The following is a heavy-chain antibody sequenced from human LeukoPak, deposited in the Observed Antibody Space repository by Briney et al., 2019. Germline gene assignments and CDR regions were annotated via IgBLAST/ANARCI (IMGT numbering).Heavy chain of an antibody. J-gene: IGHJ6*02. V-gene: IGHV3-30*18. Sequence: PGRSLRLSCAASGFTFSSYGMHWVRQAPGKGLEWVAVISYDGSNKYYADSVKGRFTISRDNSENTLYLQMNSLRAEDTAVYYCAKGGSLSVVTPAYGMDVWGQGTTVTVSS. CDR3: AKGGSLSVVTPAYGMDV. CDR2: ISYDGSNK. D-gene: IGHD4-23*01. CDR1: GFTFSSYG.